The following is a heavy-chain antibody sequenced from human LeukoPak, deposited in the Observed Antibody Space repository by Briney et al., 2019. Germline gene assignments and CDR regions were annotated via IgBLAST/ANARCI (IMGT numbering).Heavy chain of an antibody. CDR1: CYSISTSYY. J-gene: IGHJ3*02. Sequence: SSQTLSLTWTVSCYSISTSYYWGSSRQPPGKGLEWVVRIYSSGTTFYAPSVKGRVTISIDTSKNPFSLKMSCLTAEDTAVYYCSRADGYGLVGIWGQGTMVIVSS. CDR2: IYSSGTT. D-gene: IGHD3-10*01. V-gene: IGHV4-38-2*02. CDR3: SRADGYGLVGI.